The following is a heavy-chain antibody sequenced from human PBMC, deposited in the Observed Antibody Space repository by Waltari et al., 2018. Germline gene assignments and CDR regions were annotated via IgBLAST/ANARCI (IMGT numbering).Heavy chain of an antibody. Sequence: EVQLVQSGAEVKKPGESLKISCKGSGYDFNTYWIGWVRQMPGKGLEWMGIIYPGDSNTRYSPSFQGQVTIPADKSISTVYLQWSSLKASDTAIYYCARLRGGYYFDQWGQGTLVTVSS. CDR1: GYDFNTYW. V-gene: IGHV5-51*01. CDR2: IYPGDSNT. D-gene: IGHD3-16*01. CDR3: ARLRGGYYFDQ. J-gene: IGHJ4*02.